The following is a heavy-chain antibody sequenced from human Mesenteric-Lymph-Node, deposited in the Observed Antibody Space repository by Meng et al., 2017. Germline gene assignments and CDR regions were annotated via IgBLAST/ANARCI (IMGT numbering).Heavy chain of an antibody. Sequence: GESLKISCAASGFTVSSNYMSWVRQAPGKGLEWVSVIYSGGSTYYADSVKGRFTISRDNSKNTLYLQMNSLRAEDTAVYYCAKGVLGDYDGYWGQGTLVTVSS. CDR2: IYSGGST. CDR1: GFTVSSNY. V-gene: IGHV3-66*02. J-gene: IGHJ4*02. D-gene: IGHD4/OR15-4a*01. CDR3: AKGVLGDYDGY.